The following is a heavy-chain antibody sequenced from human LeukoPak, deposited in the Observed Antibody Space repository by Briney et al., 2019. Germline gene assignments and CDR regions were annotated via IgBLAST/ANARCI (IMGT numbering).Heavy chain of an antibody. D-gene: IGHD3-10*01. CDR2: IGPYNGNT. CDR3: ARGHIGVPFDY. V-gene: IGHV1-18*01. CDR1: GYTFTTYG. J-gene: IGHJ4*02. Sequence: ASVKVSCKASGYTFTTYGISWVRQAPGQGLGWMGWIGPYNGNTNSAQKVQGRVTMTTDTSTSTAYMELRSLRSDDTAVYYCARGHIGVPFDYWGQGTLVTVSS.